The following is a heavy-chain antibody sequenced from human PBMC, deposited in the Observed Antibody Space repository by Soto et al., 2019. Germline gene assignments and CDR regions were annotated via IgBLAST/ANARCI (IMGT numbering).Heavy chain of an antibody. CDR3: AGANILTGYSL. CDR1: GGSISSYY. CDR2: IYYSGST. D-gene: IGHD3-9*01. Sequence: SETLSLTCTVSGGSISSYYWSWIRQPPGKGLEWIGYIYYSGSTNYNPSLKSRVTISVDTSKNQFSLKLSSVTAADTAVYYCAGANILTGYSLWGQGTLVTVSS. J-gene: IGHJ4*02. V-gene: IGHV4-59*01.